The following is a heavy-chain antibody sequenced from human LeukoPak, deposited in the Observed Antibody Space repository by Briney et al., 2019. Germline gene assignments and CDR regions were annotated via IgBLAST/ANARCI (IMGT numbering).Heavy chain of an antibody. Sequence: SSGTLSLTCTVSGGSISSGDYYWSWIRQPPGKGLEWIGYIYYSGSTYYNPSLKSRVTISVDTSKNQFSLKLSSVTAADTAVYYCARGYQLLYFDYWGQGTLVTVSS. D-gene: IGHD2-2*02. CDR2: IYYSGST. CDR3: ARGYQLLYFDY. CDR1: GGSISSGDYY. V-gene: IGHV4-30-4*08. J-gene: IGHJ4*02.